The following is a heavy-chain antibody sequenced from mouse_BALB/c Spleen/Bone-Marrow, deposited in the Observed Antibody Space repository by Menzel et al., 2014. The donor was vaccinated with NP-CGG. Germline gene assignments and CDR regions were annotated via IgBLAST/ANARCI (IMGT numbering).Heavy chain of an antibody. J-gene: IGHJ3*01. D-gene: IGHD2-10*01. Sequence: VQLKESGAELVKPGASVKLSCTASGFKVKDTYMHWVKQRPEQGLEWIGRIDPANGNTKYDPKFQGKATITADTSSNTAYLQLSSLTSEDTAVYYCASSTYSWGQGTLVTVSA. CDR3: ASSTYS. V-gene: IGHV14-3*02. CDR2: IDPANGNT. CDR1: GFKVKDTY.